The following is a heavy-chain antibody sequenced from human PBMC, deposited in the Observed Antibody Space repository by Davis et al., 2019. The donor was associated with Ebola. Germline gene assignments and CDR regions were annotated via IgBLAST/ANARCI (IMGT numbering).Heavy chain of an antibody. CDR1: GFTFSDYG. CDR3: VTENWYRFES. Sequence: GESLKISCAASGFTFSDYGVHWVRQAPGKGLEWVAVILHDGSNKYYADSVKDRFTISRDTSKNTLYLQMNSLRTEDTAVYYCVTENWYRFESWGQGTLVTVSS. CDR2: ILHDGSNK. D-gene: IGHD1/OR15-1a*01. V-gene: IGHV3-30*03. J-gene: IGHJ4*02.